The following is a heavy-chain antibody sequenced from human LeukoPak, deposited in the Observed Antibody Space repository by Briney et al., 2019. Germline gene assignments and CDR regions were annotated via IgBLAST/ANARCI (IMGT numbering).Heavy chain of an antibody. CDR3: ARDYYDSSGQWYYFDY. J-gene: IGHJ4*02. CDR2: ISSSGSYI. D-gene: IGHD3-22*01. CDR1: GFTFSSYS. Sequence: GGSLRPSCAASGFTFSSYSMNWVRQAPGKGLEWVSSISSSGSYIYYADSVKGRFTISRDNAKNSLYLQMNSLRAEDTAVYYCARDYYDSSGQWYYFDYWGQGTLVTVSS. V-gene: IGHV3-21*01.